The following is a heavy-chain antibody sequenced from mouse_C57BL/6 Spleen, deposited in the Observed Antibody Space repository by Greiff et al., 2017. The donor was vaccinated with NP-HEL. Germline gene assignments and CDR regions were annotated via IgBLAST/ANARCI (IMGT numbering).Heavy chain of an antibody. J-gene: IGHJ2*01. V-gene: IGHV1-66*01. Sequence: QVQLQQSGPELVKPGASVKISCKASGYSFTSYYIHWVKQRPGQGLEWIGWIYPGSGNTKYNEKFKGKATLTADTSSSTAYMQLSSLTSEDSAVYYCAREDSSGLFDYWGQGTTLTVSS. CDR3: AREDSSGLFDY. CDR1: GYSFTSYY. D-gene: IGHD3-2*02. CDR2: IYPGSGNT.